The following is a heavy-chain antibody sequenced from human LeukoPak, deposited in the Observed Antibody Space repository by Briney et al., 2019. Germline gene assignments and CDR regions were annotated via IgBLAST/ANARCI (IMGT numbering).Heavy chain of an antibody. V-gene: IGHV4-59*01. CDR3: ARSYDSSGYYPGPDAFDI. J-gene: IGHJ3*02. Sequence: SETLSLTCTVSGDSIRSYYWSWIRQSPGKRLEWIGYGHYSGSTNYNPSLQSRVTISVDRSKNQFSLKLSSVTAADTAVYYCARSYDSSGYYPGPDAFDIWGQGTMVTVSS. D-gene: IGHD3-22*01. CDR2: GHYSGST. CDR1: GDSIRSYY.